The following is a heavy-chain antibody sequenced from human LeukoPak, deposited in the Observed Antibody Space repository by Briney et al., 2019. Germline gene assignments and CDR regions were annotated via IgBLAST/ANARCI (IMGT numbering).Heavy chain of an antibody. D-gene: IGHD6-19*01. J-gene: IGHJ4*02. CDR1: GGSFSGYY. CDR3: ASPVSGSSGWYYNY. CDR2: INHSGST. Sequence: PPETLSLTCAVYGGSFSGYYWSWIRQPPGKGLEWIGEINHSGSTNYNPSLKSRVTISVDTSKNQFSLKLSSVTAADTAVYYCASPVSGSSGWYYNYWGQGTLVTVSS. V-gene: IGHV4-34*01.